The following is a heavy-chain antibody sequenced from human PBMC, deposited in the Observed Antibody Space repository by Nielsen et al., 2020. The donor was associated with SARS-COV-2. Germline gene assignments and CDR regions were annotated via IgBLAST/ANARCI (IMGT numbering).Heavy chain of an antibody. CDR3: ARGRNVYDPLTMDV. CDR1: GYTFTDYS. D-gene: IGHD3-16*01. J-gene: IGHJ6*03. V-gene: IGHV1-2*06. Sequence: ASVKVSCKASGYTFTDYSIHWVRQAPGQGLDWMGRFNPNSGDTNYSQKFQGRVTMTRDTSISTAYMELTRLTSDDTAVYYCARGRNVYDPLTMDVWGKGTTVTVSS. CDR2: FNPNSGDT.